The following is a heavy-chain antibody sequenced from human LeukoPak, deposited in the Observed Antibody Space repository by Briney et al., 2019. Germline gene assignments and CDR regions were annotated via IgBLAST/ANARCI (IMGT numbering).Heavy chain of an antibody. CDR1: GGSISSYY. D-gene: IGHD2-21*02. Sequence: PSETLSLTCTVSGGSISSYYWSWIRQPPGKGLEWIGYIYYSGSTNYNPSLKSRVTISVDTSKNQFSLKLSSVTAADTAVYYCARGQAYCGGDCYLSSFDYWGQGTLVTVSS. J-gene: IGHJ4*02. V-gene: IGHV4-59*01. CDR2: IYYSGST. CDR3: ARGQAYCGGDCYLSSFDY.